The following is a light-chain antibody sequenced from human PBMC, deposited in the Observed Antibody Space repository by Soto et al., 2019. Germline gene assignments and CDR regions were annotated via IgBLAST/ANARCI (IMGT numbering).Light chain of an antibody. CDR2: GAS. CDR3: QQYNNWPLT. Sequence: EIVMTQSPVTLSVSPGERATLSRRASQSVSTNLAWYQQKPGQAPRLLIYGASTRATDIPARFSGSGSGTEFTLTISSLQSEDFAVYYCQQYNNWPLTFGGGTKVDIK. CDR1: QSVSTN. J-gene: IGKJ4*01. V-gene: IGKV3-15*01.